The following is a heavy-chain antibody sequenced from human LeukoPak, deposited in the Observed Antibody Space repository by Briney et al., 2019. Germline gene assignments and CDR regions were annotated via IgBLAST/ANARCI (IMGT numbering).Heavy chain of an antibody. D-gene: IGHD3-10*01. V-gene: IGHV3-64*01. CDR2: ISSNGGST. CDR3: ARGPVGTFGELLPDY. CDR1: GFTFSSYA. J-gene: IGHJ4*02. Sequence: TGGSLRLSCAASGFTFSSYAMHWVRQAPGKGLEYVSAISSNGGSTYYANSVKGRFTISRDNSKNTLYLQMGSLRAEDMAVYYCARGPVGTFGELLPDYWGQGTLVTVSS.